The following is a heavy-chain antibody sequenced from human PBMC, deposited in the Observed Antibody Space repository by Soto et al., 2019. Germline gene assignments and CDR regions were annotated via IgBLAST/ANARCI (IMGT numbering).Heavy chain of an antibody. D-gene: IGHD3-16*01. CDR1: RFTFSSYG. V-gene: IGHV3-30*18. CDR2: ISYDGSNK. Sequence: QVQLVESGGGVVQPGRSLRLSCAASRFTFSSYGMHWVRQAPGKGLEWVAVISYDGSNKYYADSVKGRITISRDNSKNTVNLQTSSLRAEDTAVYYCAKTQGWGPTVPTIDYWGQGSMVTASS. J-gene: IGHJ4*02. CDR3: AKTQGWGPTVPTIDY.